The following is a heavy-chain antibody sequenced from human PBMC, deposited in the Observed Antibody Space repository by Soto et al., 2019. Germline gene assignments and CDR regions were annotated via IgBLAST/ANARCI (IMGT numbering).Heavy chain of an antibody. CDR2: IIPILGTA. CDR1: GGAFSSYA. V-gene: IGHV1-69*01. CDR3: ARDSNHIYWYFQL. D-gene: IGHD3-3*02. Sequence: QVQLVQSGAEVKKPGSSVKVSCKASGGAFSSYAISWVRQAPGQGLEWMGGIIPILGTANYAQKFQGRVTITADESTSTAYMELSSLRSEDTAVYYCARDSNHIYWYFQLWGRGTLVTVSS. J-gene: IGHJ2*01.